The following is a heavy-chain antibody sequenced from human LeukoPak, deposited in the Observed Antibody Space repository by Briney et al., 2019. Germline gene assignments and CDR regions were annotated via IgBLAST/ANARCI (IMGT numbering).Heavy chain of an antibody. Sequence: QSGGSLRLSCAPSGFTFSSYGMHWVRQAPGKGLEWVAFILYDGSNKYYADSVKGRFTISRDNCKNTVYLQMNSLRANHPAVYYCAKNRMRGVTVAGTGDYWGKGPLVTVPS. V-gene: IGHV3-30*02. D-gene: IGHD6-19*01. CDR1: GFTFSSYG. J-gene: IGHJ4*02. CDR2: ILYDGSNK. CDR3: AKNRMRGVTVAGTGDY.